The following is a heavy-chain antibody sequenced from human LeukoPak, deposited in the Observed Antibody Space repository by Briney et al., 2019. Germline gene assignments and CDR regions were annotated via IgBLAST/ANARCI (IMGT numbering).Heavy chain of an antibody. Sequence: PGGSLRLSCAASGFTFSSYGMHWVRQAPGKGLEWVAVISYDGSNKYYADSVKGRFTISRDNSKNTLYLQMNSLRAEDTAVYYCARDLGAEAGPLDYYGMDVWGQGTTVTVSS. CDR1: GFTFSSYG. CDR3: ARDLGAEAGPLDYYGMDV. V-gene: IGHV3-30*03. CDR2: ISYDGSNK. D-gene: IGHD6-13*01. J-gene: IGHJ6*02.